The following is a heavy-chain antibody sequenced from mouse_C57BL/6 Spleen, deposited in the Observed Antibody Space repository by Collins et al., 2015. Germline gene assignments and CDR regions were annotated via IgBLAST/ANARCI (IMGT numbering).Heavy chain of an antibody. CDR3: ARPGYYGWFAY. J-gene: IGHJ3*01. D-gene: IGHD2-3*01. Sequence: EVKLLQSGGGLVQPGGSLKLSCAASGIDFSRYWMSWVRRAPGKGLEWIGEINPDSSTINYAPSLKDKFIISRDNAKNSLYLQMSKVRSEDTALYYCARPGYYGWFAYWGQGTLVTVSA. CDR2: INPDSSTI. V-gene: IGHV4-1*01. CDR1: GIDFSRYW.